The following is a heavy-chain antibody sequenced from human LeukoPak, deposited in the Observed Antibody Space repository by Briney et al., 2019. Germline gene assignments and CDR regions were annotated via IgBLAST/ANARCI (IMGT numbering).Heavy chain of an antibody. V-gene: IGHV4-34*01. J-gene: IGHJ4*02. Sequence: SETLSLTCAVYGGSFSGYYWSWTRQPPGKGLEWIGEINHSGSTNYNPSLKSRVTISVDTSKNQFSLKLSSVTAADTAVYYCAREDYRYWGQGTLVTVSS. CDR1: GGSFSGYY. CDR3: AREDYRY. CDR2: INHSGST. D-gene: IGHD4-17*01.